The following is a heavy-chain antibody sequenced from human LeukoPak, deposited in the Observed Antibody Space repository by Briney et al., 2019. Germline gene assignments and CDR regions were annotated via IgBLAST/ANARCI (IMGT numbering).Heavy chain of an antibody. CDR3: ARLRMEHTGDSLSVFFDW. V-gene: IGHV5-51*01. CDR1: GYIFTNYW. Sequence: GESLKISCKTSGYIFTNYWIGWVRHMPGKGLNWMEIVFPRDSDTKYSPSFQGQATISADTSINTAYLQWTSLRASDTGIYYCARLRMEHTGDSLSVFFDWWGQGTLVTVSS. CDR2: VFPRDSDT. D-gene: IGHD7-27*01. J-gene: IGHJ4*02.